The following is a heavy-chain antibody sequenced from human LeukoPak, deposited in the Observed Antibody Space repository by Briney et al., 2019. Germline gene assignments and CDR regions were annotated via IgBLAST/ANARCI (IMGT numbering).Heavy chain of an antibody. CDR2: IRYDGSNK. CDR3: ATYYGSGSYYKWADY. V-gene: IGHV3-30*02. Sequence: PGGSLRLSCAASGFTFSSYGMHWVRQAPGKGLEWVAFIRYDGSNKYYADSVKGRFTISRDNSKNTLYLQMNSLRAEDTAVYYCATYYGSGSYYKWADYWGQGTLVTVSS. CDR1: GFTFSSYG. D-gene: IGHD3-10*01. J-gene: IGHJ4*02.